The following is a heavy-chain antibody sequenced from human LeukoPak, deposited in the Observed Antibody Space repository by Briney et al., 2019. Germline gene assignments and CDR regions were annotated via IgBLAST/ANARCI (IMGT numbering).Heavy chain of an antibody. Sequence: QAGGSLRLSCAASGFTFSSYGMHGVRQAPGKGLEWVAFIRYDGSIKYYADSVKGRFTISRDSSKNTLYLQMSSLRTEDTAVYYCAREGGTLSTSPTLDYWGQGTLVTVSS. J-gene: IGHJ4*02. CDR1: GFTFSSYG. CDR2: IRYDGSIK. CDR3: AREGGTLSTSPTLDY. V-gene: IGHV3-30*02. D-gene: IGHD1-1*01.